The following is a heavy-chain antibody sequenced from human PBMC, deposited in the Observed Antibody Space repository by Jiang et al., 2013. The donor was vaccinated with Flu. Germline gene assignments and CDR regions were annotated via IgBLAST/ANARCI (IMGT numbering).Heavy chain of an antibody. D-gene: IGHD5-12*01. CDR2: VNPNTGGT. J-gene: IGHJ4*02. CDR1: GYTFTGYY. V-gene: IGHV1-2*06. CDR3: AREAYEARALDY. Sequence: PGASVKVSCKASGYTFTGYYVHWVRQAPGQGLEWVGRVNPNTGGTNYAQKFQGRVTMTSDTSVSTAYMELSRLTSDDTAIYYCAREAYEARALDYWGQGTLVTVSS.